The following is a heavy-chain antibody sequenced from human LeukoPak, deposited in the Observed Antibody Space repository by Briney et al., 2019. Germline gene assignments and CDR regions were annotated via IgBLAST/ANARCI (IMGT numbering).Heavy chain of an antibody. CDR2: INHSGST. V-gene: IGHV4-34*01. Sequence: GSLRLSCAASGFTFSSYWMSWIRQPPGKGLEWIGEINHSGSTNYNPSLKSRVTISVDTSKNQFSLKLSSVTAADTAVYYCARKLSDYGGPWGYWGQGTLVTVSS. CDR1: GFTFSSYW. CDR3: ARKLSDYGGPWGY. J-gene: IGHJ4*02. D-gene: IGHD4-17*01.